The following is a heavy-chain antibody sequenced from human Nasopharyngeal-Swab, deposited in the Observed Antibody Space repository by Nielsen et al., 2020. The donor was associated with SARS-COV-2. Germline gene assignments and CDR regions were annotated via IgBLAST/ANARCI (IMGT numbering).Heavy chain of an antibody. J-gene: IGHJ6*03. CDR2: ISSSSSYI. D-gene: IGHD2-2*01. Sequence: ESLKISCAASGFTFSSYSMNWVRQAPGKGLEWVSSISSSSSYIYYADSVKGRFTISRDNAKNSLYLQMNSLRAEDTAVYYCAGYCSSTSCSRNYYYYYMDVWGKGTTVTVSS. V-gene: IGHV3-21*01. CDR3: AGYCSSTSCSRNYYYYYMDV. CDR1: GFTFSSYS.